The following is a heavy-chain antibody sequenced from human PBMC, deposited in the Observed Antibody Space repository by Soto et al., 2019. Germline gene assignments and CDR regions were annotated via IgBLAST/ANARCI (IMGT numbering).Heavy chain of an antibody. D-gene: IGHD6-13*01. CDR2: ISGSGGST. CDR1: GFIFSSYA. J-gene: IGHJ4*02. Sequence: GSLRLSCAASGFIFSSYAMSWVRQAPGKGLEWVSAISGSGGSTFYADSVKGRFTISSDSSRNTLYLQMNSLRAEDTAVYYCAKETSSSWCPIDYWGQGTQVTVSS. V-gene: IGHV3-23*01. CDR3: AKETSSSWCPIDY.